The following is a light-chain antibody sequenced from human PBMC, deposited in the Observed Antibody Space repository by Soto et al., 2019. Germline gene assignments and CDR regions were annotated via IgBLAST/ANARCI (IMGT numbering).Light chain of an antibody. Sequence: IVMTQSPATLHSSSGDRATLTCRASHGISNNYLAWYQQKPGEAPRLLIYGASSRATGIPDRFSGSGSGTDFTLTISRLEPEDFAMYYCQQHGSSPRTFGQGTRVEIK. CDR2: GAS. J-gene: IGKJ1*01. CDR1: HGISNNY. V-gene: IGKV3-20*01. CDR3: QQHGSSPRT.